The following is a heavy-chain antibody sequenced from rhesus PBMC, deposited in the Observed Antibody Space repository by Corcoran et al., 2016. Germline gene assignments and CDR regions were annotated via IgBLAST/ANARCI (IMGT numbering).Heavy chain of an antibody. J-gene: IGHJ4*01. Sequence: QLQLQESGPGLVKPAETLSLTCAASGGSISSNYWSWIRQPPGKGLEWIGRISGSGGSTNYNPALKSRVTISTDTSKNQFSLKLSSVTAADTAVYYCARWRWGVWNYFDYWGQGVLVTVSS. V-gene: IGHV4-173*01. CDR1: GGSISSNY. CDR2: ISGSGGST. CDR3: ARWRWGVWNYFDY. D-gene: IGHD2-39*01.